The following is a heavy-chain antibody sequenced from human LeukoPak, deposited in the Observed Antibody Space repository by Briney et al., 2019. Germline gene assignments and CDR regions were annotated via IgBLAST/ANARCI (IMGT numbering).Heavy chain of an antibody. D-gene: IGHD1-7*01. Sequence: GGSLRLSCEASGFTFSSYSMNWVRQAPGKGLEWVSSISSSSSYIYYADSVKGRFTISRDNAKNSLYLQMNSLRAEDTAVYYCATLLELLYYFDYWGQGTLVTVSS. CDR3: ATLLELLYYFDY. V-gene: IGHV3-21*01. CDR1: GFTFSSYS. J-gene: IGHJ4*02. CDR2: ISSSSSYI.